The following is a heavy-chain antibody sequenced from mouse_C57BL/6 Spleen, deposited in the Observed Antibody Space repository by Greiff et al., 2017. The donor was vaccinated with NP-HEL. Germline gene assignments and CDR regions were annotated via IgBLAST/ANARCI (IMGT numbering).Heavy chain of an antibody. D-gene: IGHD4-1*01. V-gene: IGHV1-82*01. J-gene: IGHJ2*01. CDR1: GYAFSSSW. Sequence: VQLVESGPELVKPGASVKISCKASGYAFSSSWMNWVKQRPGKGLEWIGRIYPGDGDTNYNGKFKGKATLTADKSSSTAYMQLSSLTSEDSAVYFCARALTGGAVFDYWGQGTTLTVSS. CDR3: ARALTGGAVFDY. CDR2: IYPGDGDT.